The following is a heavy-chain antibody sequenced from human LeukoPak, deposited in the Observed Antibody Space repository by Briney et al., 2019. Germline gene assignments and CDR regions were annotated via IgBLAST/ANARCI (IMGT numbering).Heavy chain of an antibody. CDR1: GFTFSSYA. Sequence: GGSLRLSCAASGFTFSSYAMHWVRQAPGKGLEWVAVISYDGSNKYYADSVKGRFTISRDNSKNTLYLQMNSLRAEDTAVYYCAREGIVVVPAAMLSGALDIWGQGTMVTVS. V-gene: IGHV3-30*04. J-gene: IGHJ3*02. CDR3: AREGIVVVPAAMLSGALDI. D-gene: IGHD2-2*01. CDR2: ISYDGSNK.